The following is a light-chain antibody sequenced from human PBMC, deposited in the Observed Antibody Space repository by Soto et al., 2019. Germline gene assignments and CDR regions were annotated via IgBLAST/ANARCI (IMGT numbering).Light chain of an antibody. J-gene: IGLJ1*01. CDR2: EVS. CDR3: CSYAGSSTLDV. CDR1: GRHVGNYNL. V-gene: IGLV2-23*02. Sequence: QSVLTQPAFLAGSVVQSCTIACTGRGRHVGNYNLVSWYQQHPGKAPKLIIYEVSKRPSGVSNRFSGSKSGNTASLTISGLQAEDEADHYCCSYAGSSTLDVFGTGTKVTVL.